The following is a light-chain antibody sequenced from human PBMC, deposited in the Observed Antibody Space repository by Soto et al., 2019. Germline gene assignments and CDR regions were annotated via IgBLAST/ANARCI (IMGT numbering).Light chain of an antibody. CDR3: QQSYTTPRT. Sequence: DIQITQSPSSLSASVGYRVSVTCRASQSISTFLNWYQQRPGEAPKLLIYAASSLQSGVPSRFSGSGSGADFTLTIGSLQPEDFATYYCQQSYTTPRTFGQGTKVEVK. CDR1: QSISTF. J-gene: IGKJ1*01. CDR2: AAS. V-gene: IGKV1-39*01.